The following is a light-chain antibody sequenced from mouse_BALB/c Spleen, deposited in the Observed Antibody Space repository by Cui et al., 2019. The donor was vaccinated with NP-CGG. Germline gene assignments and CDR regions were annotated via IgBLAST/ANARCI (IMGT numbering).Light chain of an antibody. Sequence: HAVVTQESVHTTSPGEKVTLTCRSSTGAVTTSNYANWVQEKPDHLFTGLIGGTNNRAPGVPARFSGSLIGDKAALTITGAQTEDEAIYFCALWYSNHWVFGGGTKLTVL. CDR3: ALWYSNHWV. V-gene: IGLV1*01. J-gene: IGLJ1*01. CDR2: GTN. CDR1: TGAVTTSNY.